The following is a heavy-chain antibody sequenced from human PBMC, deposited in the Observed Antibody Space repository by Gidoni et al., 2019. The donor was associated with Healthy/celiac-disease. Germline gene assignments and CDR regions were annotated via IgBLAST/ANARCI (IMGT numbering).Heavy chain of an antibody. CDR3: AKATYTYYFDY. CDR1: GSTFSCSA. CDR2: ISGSGGST. J-gene: IGHJ4*02. V-gene: IGHV3-23*01. D-gene: IGHD4-4*01. Sequence: EVKLLASGGGLVQPGGSLRLSCAASGSTFSCSAICWVRQAPGTGLEWGAAISGSGGSTYYADSVKGRFTTSRDNSKNTLYLQTNSLRAEDTAVYYCAKATYTYYFDYWGQGTLVTVSS.